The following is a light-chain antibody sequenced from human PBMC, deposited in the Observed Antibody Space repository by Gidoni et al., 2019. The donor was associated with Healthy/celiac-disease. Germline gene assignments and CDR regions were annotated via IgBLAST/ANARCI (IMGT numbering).Light chain of an antibody. V-gene: IGKV3-20*01. J-gene: IGKJ4*01. Sequence: IVLTQSPGTLSLSPGERATLASRASQSVSSSYLAVYQQKPGQAPRLLIYGASSRATGIPDRFSGSGSGTDFTLTISRLEPEDFAVYYCQQYGSSPLTFGGGTKVEIK. CDR2: GAS. CDR3: QQYGSSPLT. CDR1: QSVSSSY.